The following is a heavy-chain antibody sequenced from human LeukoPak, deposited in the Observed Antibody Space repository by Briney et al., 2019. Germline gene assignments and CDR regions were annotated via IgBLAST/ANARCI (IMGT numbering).Heavy chain of an antibody. Sequence: GASVKVSCKASGYTFTGYYMHWVRQAPGQGLEWMGWINPNSGGPNYAQKFQGRVTMTRDTSISTAYMELSRLRSDDTAVYYCARDSPGGSGYSDYWGQGTLVTVSS. D-gene: IGHD3-22*01. CDR1: GYTFTGYY. CDR2: INPNSGGP. V-gene: IGHV1-2*02. CDR3: ARDSPGGSGYSDY. J-gene: IGHJ4*02.